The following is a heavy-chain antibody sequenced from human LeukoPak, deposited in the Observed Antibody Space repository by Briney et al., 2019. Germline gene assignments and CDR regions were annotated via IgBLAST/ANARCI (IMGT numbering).Heavy chain of an antibody. D-gene: IGHD3-10*01. CDR2: ISGSGGST. CDR1: GFTFSSYA. J-gene: IGHJ4*02. Sequence: GGSLRLSCAASGFTFSSYAMSWVRQAPGKGLEWVSAISGSGGSTYYADSVKGRFTISRDNSKNTLYLQMNSLRAEDTAVYYCAKDPLWFGELLPTFFDYWGQGTLVTGSS. V-gene: IGHV3-23*01. CDR3: AKDPLWFGELLPTFFDY.